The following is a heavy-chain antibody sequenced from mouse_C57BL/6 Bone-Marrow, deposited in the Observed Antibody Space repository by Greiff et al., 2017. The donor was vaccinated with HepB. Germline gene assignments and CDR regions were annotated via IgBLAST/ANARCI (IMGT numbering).Heavy chain of an antibody. CDR3: ARRDYGSSYGY. D-gene: IGHD1-1*01. CDR1: GFTFSSYG. J-gene: IGHJ2*01. CDR2: ISSGGSYT. Sequence: EVKLMESGGDLVKPGGSLKLSCAASGFTFSSYGMSWGRQTPDKRLEWVATISSGGSYTYYPDSVKGRFTISRDNAKNTLYLQMSSLKSEDTAMYYCARRDYGSSYGYWGQGTTLTVSS. V-gene: IGHV5-6*02.